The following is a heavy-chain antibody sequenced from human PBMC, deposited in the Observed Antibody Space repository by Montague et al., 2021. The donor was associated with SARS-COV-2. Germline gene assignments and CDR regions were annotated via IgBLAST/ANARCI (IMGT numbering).Heavy chain of an antibody. V-gene: IGHV6-1*01. CDR1: GDSVSRNSAA. CDR3: ARTSASSDY. Sequence: CAISGDSVSRNSAAGNWIRQSPPRGREWLGRTYYRCKWYNDYAVSVKSRITINPDTSKNQISLQLNSVTPEDTAVYYCARTSASSDYWGQGTLVTVSS. CDR2: TYYRCKWYN. D-gene: IGHD1-26*01. J-gene: IGHJ4*02.